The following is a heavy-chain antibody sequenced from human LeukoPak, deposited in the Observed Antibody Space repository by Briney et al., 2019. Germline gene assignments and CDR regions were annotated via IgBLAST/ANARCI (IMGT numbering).Heavy chain of an antibody. CDR3: ARGGYDFVYYYYGMDV. J-gene: IGHJ6*02. CDR2: XNPNSGNT. Sequence: QAPGXXLEWXGWXNPNSGNTGYAQKFQGRVTMTRNTSISTAYMELSRLRSDDTAVYYCARGGYDFVYYYYGMDVWGQGTTVTVSS. D-gene: IGHD3-3*01. V-gene: IGHV1-8*01.